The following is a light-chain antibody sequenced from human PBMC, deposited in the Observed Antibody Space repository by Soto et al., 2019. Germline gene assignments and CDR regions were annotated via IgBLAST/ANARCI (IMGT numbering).Light chain of an antibody. V-gene: IGKV1-5*01. J-gene: IGKJ1*01. CDR3: QQYHSYPWT. CDR1: QSISGY. Sequence: DIQMTQSPSTLSASVGDTVTITCRASQSISGYLAWYQQKPGKAPKLLSLESGVPSRFIGSGSGTGFTLTISSLQHDDSASYYCQQYHSYPWTFGQGTRVEIK.